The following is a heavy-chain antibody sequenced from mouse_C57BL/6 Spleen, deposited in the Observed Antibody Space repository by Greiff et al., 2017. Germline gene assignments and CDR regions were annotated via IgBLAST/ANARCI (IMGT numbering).Heavy chain of an antibody. Sequence: QVQLKQSGAELVRPGASVTLSCKASGYTFTDYEMHWVKQTPVHGLEWIGAINPETGGTAYNQKFKGKAILTADKSSSTAYMKLRSLTSEDSAVYYCTRVITTVVPPYYFDYWGQGTTLTVSS. D-gene: IGHD1-1*01. J-gene: IGHJ2*01. CDR1: GYTFTDYE. V-gene: IGHV1-15*01. CDR2: INPETGGT. CDR3: TRVITTVVPPYYFDY.